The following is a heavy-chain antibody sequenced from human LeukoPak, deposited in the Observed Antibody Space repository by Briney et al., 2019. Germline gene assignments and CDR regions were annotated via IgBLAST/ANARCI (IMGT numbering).Heavy chain of an antibody. CDR2: ISSSSSYI. CDR1: GFTFSSYS. J-gene: IGHJ5*02. D-gene: IGHD2-2*02. CDR3: ARGVRYCSSTSCYRFDWFDP. V-gene: IGHV3-21*01. Sequence: GGSLRLSCAASGFTFSSYSMNRVRQAPGKGLEWVSSISSSSSYIYYADSVKGRFTISRDNAKNSLYLQMNSLRAEDTAVYYCARGVRYCSSTSCYRFDWFDPWGQGTLVTVSS.